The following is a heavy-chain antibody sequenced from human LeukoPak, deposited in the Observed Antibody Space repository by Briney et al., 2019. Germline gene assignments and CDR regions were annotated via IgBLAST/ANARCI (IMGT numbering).Heavy chain of an antibody. CDR2: IYSAGNT. V-gene: IGHV3-53*01. Sequence: PGGSLRLSCAASGFTVSGNYMSWVRQAPGKGLEWVSVIYSAGNTYYADSVKGRFTISRDNSKNTRYLQMNSLRAEDTAVYYCAKDQYCSGGNCYGLDYWGQGTLVTVSS. J-gene: IGHJ4*02. D-gene: IGHD2-15*01. CDR1: GFTVSGNY. CDR3: AKDQYCSGGNCYGLDY.